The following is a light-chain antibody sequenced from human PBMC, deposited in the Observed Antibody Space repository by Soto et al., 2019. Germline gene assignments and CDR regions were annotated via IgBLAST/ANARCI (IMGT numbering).Light chain of an antibody. V-gene: IGKV3-15*01. CDR1: QSVSTN. CDR3: HQYNFWPT. Sequence: EIVMSQSAATLSVSPGERATLSCRASQSVSTNLAWYQQKPGQSPRLLIYGTSTRATDIPARFSGSGSGTEFTLTISSLQSEDSAVYYCHQYNFWPTFGQGTKVDI. CDR2: GTS. J-gene: IGKJ1*01.